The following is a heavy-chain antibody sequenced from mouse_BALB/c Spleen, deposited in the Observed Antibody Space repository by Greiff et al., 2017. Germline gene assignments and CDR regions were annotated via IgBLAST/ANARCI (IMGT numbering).Heavy chain of an antibody. CDR2: IRNKANGYTT. Sequence: EVMLVESGGGLVQPGGSLRLSCATSGFTFTDYYMSWVRQPPGKALEWLGFIRNKANGYTTEYSASVKGRFTISRDNSQSILYLQMNTLRAEDSATYYCARGYYYAMDYWGQGTSVTVSS. J-gene: IGHJ4*01. V-gene: IGHV7-3*02. CDR3: ARGYYYAMDY. CDR1: GFTFTDYY.